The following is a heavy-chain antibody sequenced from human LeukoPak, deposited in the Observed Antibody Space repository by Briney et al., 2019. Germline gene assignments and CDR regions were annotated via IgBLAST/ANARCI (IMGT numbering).Heavy chain of an antibody. CDR1: GFTFSSYG. CDR3: AREVRGVAPGDY. D-gene: IGHD3-10*01. Sequence: GKSLRLSCAASGFTFSSYGMHWVRQAPGKGLEWVAVIWYDGSNKYYADSVKGRFTISRDNSKNTLYLQMSSLRAEDTAVYYCAREVRGVAPGDYWGQGTLVTVSS. V-gene: IGHV3-33*01. CDR2: IWYDGSNK. J-gene: IGHJ4*02.